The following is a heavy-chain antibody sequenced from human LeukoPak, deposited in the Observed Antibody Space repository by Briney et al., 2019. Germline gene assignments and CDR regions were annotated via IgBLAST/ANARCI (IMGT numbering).Heavy chain of an antibody. V-gene: IGHV3-48*01. Sequence: GGSLRLSCTASGFTLSSGAMNWVRQAPGKVLEWVSYISSSSSRINYADSVRGRFTVSRDNAKNSLYLQMNSLRVEDTAVYYCGQDPNGDYIGAFDFWGQGTMVTVSS. CDR3: GQDPNGDYIGAFDF. D-gene: IGHD4-17*01. CDR1: GFTLSSGA. CDR2: ISSSSSRI. J-gene: IGHJ3*01.